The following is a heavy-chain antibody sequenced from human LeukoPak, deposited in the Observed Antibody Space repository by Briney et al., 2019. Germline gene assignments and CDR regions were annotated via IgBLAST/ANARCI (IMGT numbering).Heavy chain of an antibody. V-gene: IGHV1-69*15. CDR1: GGTFSSYA. CDR2: IIPIFGTA. CDR3: ARGYCINGVCDRGDY. D-gene: IGHD2-8*01. J-gene: IGHJ4*02. Sequence: SVKVSCKASGGTFSSYAISWVRQAPGQGLEWMGRIIPIFGTANYAQKFQGRVTITADESTSTAYMELSSLRSEDTAVYYCARGYCINGVCDRGDYWGQGTLVTVSS.